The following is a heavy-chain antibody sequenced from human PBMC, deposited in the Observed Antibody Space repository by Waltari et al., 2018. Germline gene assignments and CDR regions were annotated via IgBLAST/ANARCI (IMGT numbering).Heavy chain of an antibody. CDR3: ARVRRYSSSWYLRWFDP. D-gene: IGHD6-13*01. V-gene: IGHV1-2*06. CDR1: GYTFTGYY. CDR2: INPNSGCT. J-gene: IGHJ5*02. Sequence: QVQLVQSGAEVKKPGASVKVSCKASGYTFTGYYMHWVRQAPGQGREWMGRINPNSGCTNYAQKFQGRVTMTRDTSISTAYMELSRLRSDDTAVYYCARVRRYSSSWYLRWFDPWGQGTLVTVSS.